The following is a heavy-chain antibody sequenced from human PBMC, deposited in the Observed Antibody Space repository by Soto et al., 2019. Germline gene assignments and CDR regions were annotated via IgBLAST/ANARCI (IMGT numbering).Heavy chain of an antibody. D-gene: IGHD2-2*01. CDR1: GGSVSSNSAA. J-gene: IGHJ6*02. CDR3: AKMMSSSISWYGHHHDVMDV. CDR2: TYYRSKWYN. Sequence: SETLSRTCAISGGSVSSNSAAWNWIRQSPSRGLEWLGRTYYRSKWYNDYAVSVKSRITINPDTSKTQFSLQLNSVTPEDTAVYYCAKMMSSSISWYGHHHDVMDVSGQRSTVTV. V-gene: IGHV6-1*01.